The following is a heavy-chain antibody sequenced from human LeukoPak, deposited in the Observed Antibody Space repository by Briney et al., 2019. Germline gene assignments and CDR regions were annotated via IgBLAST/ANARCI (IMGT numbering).Heavy chain of an antibody. CDR1: GFTFSSYA. CDR2: ISYDGSNK. D-gene: IGHD3-22*01. J-gene: IGHJ4*02. CDR3: AREAIINRFLDSSGYSSLDC. V-gene: IGHV3-30*04. Sequence: GGSLRLSCAASGFTFSSYAMHWVRQAPGKGLEWVAVISYDGSNKYYADSVKGRFTISRDNSKNTLYLQMNSLRAEDTAVYYCAREAIINRFLDSSGYSSLDCWGQGTLVTVSS.